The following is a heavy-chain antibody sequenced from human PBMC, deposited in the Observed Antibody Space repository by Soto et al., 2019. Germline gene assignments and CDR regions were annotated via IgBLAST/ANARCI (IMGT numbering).Heavy chain of an antibody. V-gene: IGHV3-30-3*01. J-gene: IGHJ4*02. CDR3: ARDLGGSGWYTPTDY. CDR1: GFTFSSYA. D-gene: IGHD6-19*01. CDR2: ISYDGSNK. Sequence: QVQLVESGGGVVQPGRSLRLSCAASGFTFSSYAMHWVRQAPGKGLEWVAVISYDGSNKYYADSVKGRFTISRDNSKNTLYLQMNSLGAEDTAVYYCARDLGGSGWYTPTDYWGQGTLVTVSS.